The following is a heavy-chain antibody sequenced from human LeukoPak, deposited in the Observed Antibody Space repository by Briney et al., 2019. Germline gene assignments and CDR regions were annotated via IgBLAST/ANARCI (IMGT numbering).Heavy chain of an antibody. Sequence: PGGSLRLSCAASGFTFDDYGMHWVRQPPGKGLEWVSGISWNSHNIGYADSVRGRFTISRDNAKNSLFLQRNSLRPEDMAFYYCAKDSSSWDNYLDSWGQGTLVTVSS. CDR1: GFTFDDYG. V-gene: IGHV3-9*03. J-gene: IGHJ4*02. CDR2: ISWNSHNI. CDR3: AKDSSSWDNYLDS. D-gene: IGHD6-13*01.